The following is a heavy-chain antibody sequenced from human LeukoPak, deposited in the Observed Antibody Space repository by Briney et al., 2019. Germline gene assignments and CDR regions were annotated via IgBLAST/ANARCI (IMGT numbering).Heavy chain of an antibody. Sequence: ASVKVSCKASGYTFINFAINWGRQAPGQRPEWMGWINAGNGNTKYSQKFQGRLTITRDTSASTAYMELSSLTSEDTAVYYCARGPRAAADDYWGQGTLVTVSS. D-gene: IGHD6-13*01. J-gene: IGHJ4*02. CDR3: ARGPRAAADDY. V-gene: IGHV1-3*01. CDR2: INAGNGNT. CDR1: GYTFINFA.